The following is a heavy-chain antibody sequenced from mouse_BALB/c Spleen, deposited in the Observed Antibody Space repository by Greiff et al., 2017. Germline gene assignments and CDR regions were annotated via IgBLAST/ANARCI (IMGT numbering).Heavy chain of an antibody. CDR3: ASIYGNYDYYAMDY. Sequence: EVQLQESGPGLVKPSQSLSLTCTVTGYSITSDYAWNWIRQFPGNKLEWMGYISYSGSTSYNPSLKSRISITRDTSKNQFFLQLNSVTTEDTATYYCASIYGNYDYYAMDYWGKGTSVTVSS. CDR1: GYSITSDYA. J-gene: IGHJ4*01. CDR2: ISYSGST. V-gene: IGHV3-2*02. D-gene: IGHD2-1*01.